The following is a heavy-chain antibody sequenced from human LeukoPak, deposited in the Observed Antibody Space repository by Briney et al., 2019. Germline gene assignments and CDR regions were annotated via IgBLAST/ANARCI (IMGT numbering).Heavy chain of an antibody. CDR1: GGSFSGYY. CDR2: IKHSGST. Sequence: SETLSLTCAVYGGSFSGYYWSWIRQPPGKGLEWIGEIKHSGSTNYNPSLKSRVTISVDTSKNQFSLKLSSVTAADTAVYYCARGPDSSSWYFDYWGQGTLVTVSS. J-gene: IGHJ4*02. CDR3: ARGPDSSSWYFDY. D-gene: IGHD6-13*01. V-gene: IGHV4-34*01.